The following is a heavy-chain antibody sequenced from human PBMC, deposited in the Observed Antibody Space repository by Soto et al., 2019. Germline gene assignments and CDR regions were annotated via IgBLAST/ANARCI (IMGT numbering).Heavy chain of an antibody. V-gene: IGHV5-51*01. D-gene: IGHD5-12*01. CDR3: ARQWNFDY. CDR1: GYIFTTYW. CDR2: INPTDSDT. J-gene: IGHJ4*02. Sequence: EVQLVQSGAEVKTLGESLKISCKASGYIFTTYWIAWVRQMPGKGLEWIGIINPTDSDTRYSPSFQGQVTISADKSISTTYLQWSSLKASDTAIYYCARQWNFDYWGQGTLVTVSS.